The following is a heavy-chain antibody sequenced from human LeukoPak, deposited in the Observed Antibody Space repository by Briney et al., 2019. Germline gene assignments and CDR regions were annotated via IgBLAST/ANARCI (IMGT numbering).Heavy chain of an antibody. V-gene: IGHV4-34*01. Sequence: NPSETLSLTCAVYGVSFSGYYWSWIRQPPGKGLEWIGEINHSGSTNYNPSLKSRVTISVDTSKNQFSLRLSSVTAADTAFYFCARRNYYGSGLDYWGQGTLVTVSS. D-gene: IGHD3-10*01. CDR2: INHSGST. J-gene: IGHJ4*02. CDR3: ARRNYYGSGLDY. CDR1: GVSFSGYY.